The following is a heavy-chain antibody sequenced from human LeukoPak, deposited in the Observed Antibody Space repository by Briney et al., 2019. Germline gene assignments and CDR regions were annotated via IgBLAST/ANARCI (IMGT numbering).Heavy chain of an antibody. V-gene: IGHV4-59*12. CDR1: GGSISSYY. D-gene: IGHD3-10*01. Sequence: SETMSLTCTVSGGSISSYYWSWIRQPPGKGLEWIGYIYYSGSTNYNPSLKSRVTISVDTSKNQFSLKLSSVTAADTAVYYCARLPYYYGSGNYPFDYWGQGTLVTVSS. J-gene: IGHJ4*02. CDR3: ARLPYYYGSGNYPFDY. CDR2: IYYSGST.